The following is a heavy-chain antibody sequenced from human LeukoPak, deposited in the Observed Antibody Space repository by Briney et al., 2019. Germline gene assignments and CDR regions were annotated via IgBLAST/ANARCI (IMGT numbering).Heavy chain of an antibody. J-gene: IGHJ4*02. Sequence: PGGSLRLSCAASGFTFSSYWMTWVRQAPGKGLEWVANIKQDGSEIYYVDSVKGRFTISRDNAQNSLYLQMNSLRAEDTAVYYCARDSEYSSSYLDYWGQGTLVTVSS. CDR1: GFTFSSYW. CDR2: IKQDGSEI. CDR3: ARDSEYSSSYLDY. D-gene: IGHD6-13*01. V-gene: IGHV3-7*01.